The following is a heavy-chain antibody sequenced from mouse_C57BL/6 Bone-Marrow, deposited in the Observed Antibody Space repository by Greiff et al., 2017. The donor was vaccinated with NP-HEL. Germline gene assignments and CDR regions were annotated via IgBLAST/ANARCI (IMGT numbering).Heavy chain of an antibody. D-gene: IGHD2-4*01. V-gene: IGHV1-26*01. Sequence: EVQLQQSGPELVKPGASVKISCKASGYTFTDYYMNWVKQSHGKSLEWIGDINPNNGGTSYNQKFKGKATLTVDKSCSTAYMELRSLTSEDSAVDYCARERYYDYLYYAMDYWGQGTSVTVSS. CDR3: ARERYYDYLYYAMDY. CDR2: INPNNGGT. CDR1: GYTFTDYY. J-gene: IGHJ4*01.